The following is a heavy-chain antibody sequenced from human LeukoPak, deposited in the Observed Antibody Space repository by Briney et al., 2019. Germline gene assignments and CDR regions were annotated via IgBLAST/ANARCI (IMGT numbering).Heavy chain of an antibody. Sequence: PSETLSLTCTVSGGSISSGGYYWSWIRQHPGKDLEWIGYIYYSGSTYYNPSLKSRVTISVDTSKNHFSLKLTSVTAVDTAVYYCAREVPTRSVDYWGQGTLVTVSS. J-gene: IGHJ4*02. CDR2: IYYSGST. CDR1: GGSISSGGYY. CDR3: AREVPTRSVDY. V-gene: IGHV4-31*03. D-gene: IGHD2-15*01.